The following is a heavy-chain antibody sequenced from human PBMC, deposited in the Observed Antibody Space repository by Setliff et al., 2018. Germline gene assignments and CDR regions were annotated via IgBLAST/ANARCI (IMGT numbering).Heavy chain of an antibody. J-gene: IGHJ5*02. CDR3: AKVITVFGVVIMENWFDP. V-gene: IGHV4-59*11. D-gene: IGHD3-3*01. CDR2: LSHGGSS. CDR1: GASINNHF. Sequence: PSETLSLTCTVSGASINNHFWSWIRQPPGKGLEWIGYLSHGGSSNYNPSLKSRVTMLVDTSKNQFSLKLSSVTAADTAVYYCAKVITVFGVVIMENWFDPWGQGTLVTVSS.